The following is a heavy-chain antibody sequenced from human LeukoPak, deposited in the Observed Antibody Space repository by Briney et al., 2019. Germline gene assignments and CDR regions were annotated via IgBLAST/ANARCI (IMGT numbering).Heavy chain of an antibody. CDR1: GYIFSSYW. Sequence: GESLKISCKGSGYIFSSYWIGWVRQMPGKGLEWMVIIYPGDSDTGYSPSFQGQVTISADKSISTAYLQWSSLRASDTAMYYCAVGLGATSFDYWGQGTLVTVSS. J-gene: IGHJ4*02. D-gene: IGHD1-26*01. V-gene: IGHV5-51*01. CDR3: AVGLGATSFDY. CDR2: IYPGDSDT.